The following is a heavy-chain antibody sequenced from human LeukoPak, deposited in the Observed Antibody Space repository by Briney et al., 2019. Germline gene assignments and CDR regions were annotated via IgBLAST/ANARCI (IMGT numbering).Heavy chain of an antibody. CDR3: ARGGGIAAAGTLDY. CDR2: ISGSGGST. J-gene: IGHJ4*02. CDR1: GFTFSSYA. Sequence: GGSLRLSCAASGFTFSSYAMSWVRQAPGKGLEWVSAISGSGGSTYYADSVKGRFTISRDNSKNTLYLQMNSLRAEDTAVYYCARGGGIAAAGTLDYWGQGLLVTVSS. D-gene: IGHD6-13*01. V-gene: IGHV3-23*01.